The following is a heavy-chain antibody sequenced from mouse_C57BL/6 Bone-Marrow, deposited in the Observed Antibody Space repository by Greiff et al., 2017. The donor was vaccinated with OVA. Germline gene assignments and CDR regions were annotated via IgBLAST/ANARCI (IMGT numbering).Heavy chain of an antibody. CDR3: SYGIFAY. V-gene: IGHV1-4*01. CDR1: GYTFTSYT. Sequence: QVQLQQSGAELARPGASVKMSCKASGYTFTSYTMHWVKQRPGQGLEWIGYINPSSGYTKYNQKFKDKATLTADRSSSTAYMQLSSLTSEDSAVYYCSYGIFAYWGQGTLVTVSA. J-gene: IGHJ3*01. D-gene: IGHD2-1*01. CDR2: INPSSGYT.